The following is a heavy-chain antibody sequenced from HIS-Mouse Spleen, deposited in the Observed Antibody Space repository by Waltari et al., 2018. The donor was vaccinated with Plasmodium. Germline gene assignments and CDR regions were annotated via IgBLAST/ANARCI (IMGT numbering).Heavy chain of an antibody. V-gene: IGHV3-7*01. CDR3: ASSWYWYFDL. Sequence: EVQLVESGGGWVQPGGSLRLSGAASGFAFGRYWMSWGRQAPGKGLEWVANIKQDGSEKYYVDSVKGRFTISRDNAKNSLYLQMNSLRAEDTAVYYCASSWYWYFDLWGRGTLVTVSS. CDR2: IKQDGSEK. CDR1: GFAFGRYW. J-gene: IGHJ2*01. D-gene: IGHD6-13*01.